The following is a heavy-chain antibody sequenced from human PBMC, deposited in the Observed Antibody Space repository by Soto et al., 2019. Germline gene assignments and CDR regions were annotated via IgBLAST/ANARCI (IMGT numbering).Heavy chain of an antibody. CDR2: IHYSGST. CDR1: GGSISSGGYH. J-gene: IGHJ4*02. Sequence: SETLSLTCPVAGGSISSGGYHWSWIRQHPGKGLEWIGYIHYSGSTYYNPSLKSRVTISVDTSKNKCSRKVISVTAADTAVEYCARHGYSSGIDCWGQGTVVTVSS. V-gene: IGHV4-31*03. D-gene: IGHD5-18*01. CDR3: ARHGYSSGIDC.